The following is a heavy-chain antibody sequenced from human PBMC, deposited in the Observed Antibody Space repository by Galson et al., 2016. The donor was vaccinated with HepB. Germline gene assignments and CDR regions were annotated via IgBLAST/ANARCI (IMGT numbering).Heavy chain of an antibody. D-gene: IGHD1-26*01. J-gene: IGHJ6*02. CDR1: GFTFSNSG. CDR3: AKEREQPGNHGVDD. V-gene: IGHV3-33*06. Sequence: SLRLSCAASGFTFSNSGFHWVRQAPGKGLEWLALIWNDGSNQFYAESVQGRFSISRDNSRSTLYLQLNSLRGDDTAVYYCAKEREQPGNHGVDDWGQGTTVTVSS. CDR2: IWNDGSNQ.